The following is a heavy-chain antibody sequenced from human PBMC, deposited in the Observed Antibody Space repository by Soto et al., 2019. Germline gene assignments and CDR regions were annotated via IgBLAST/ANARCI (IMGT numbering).Heavy chain of an antibody. V-gene: IGHV4-59*01. D-gene: IGHD3-16*02. Sequence: SETLSLTCTVSGGSISSYYWSWIRQPPGKGLEWIGYIYYSGSTNYNPSLKSRVTISVDTSKNQFSLKLSSVTAADTAVYYCARERDYVWGSYRQIDDWGQGTLVTVSS. CDR1: GGSISSYY. J-gene: IGHJ4*02. CDR3: ARERDYVWGSYRQIDD. CDR2: IYYSGST.